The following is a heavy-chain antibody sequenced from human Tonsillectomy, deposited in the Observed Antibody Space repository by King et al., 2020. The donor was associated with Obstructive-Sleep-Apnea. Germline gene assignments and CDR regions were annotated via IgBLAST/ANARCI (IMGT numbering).Heavy chain of an antibody. J-gene: IGHJ4*02. CDR3: ARGYHYDSSGFYSPFDY. V-gene: IGHV4-59*01. CDR2: IYDSANT. D-gene: IGHD3-22*01. Sequence: QLQESGPGLVKPSETLSLTCTVSGSSISSYYWSWIRQPPGKALEWIGYIYDSANTDSNPSLKSRVHILADKPKNQFSLKPSPVTAADTAVYYCARGYHYDSSGFYSPFDYWGQGTLVTVSS. CDR1: GSSISSYY.